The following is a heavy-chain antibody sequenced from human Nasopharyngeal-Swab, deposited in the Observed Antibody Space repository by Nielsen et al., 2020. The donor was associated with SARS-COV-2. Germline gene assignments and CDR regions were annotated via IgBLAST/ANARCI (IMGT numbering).Heavy chain of an antibody. D-gene: IGHD3-3*01. CDR2: IYYSGST. Sequence: SETLSLTCTVSGGSISSSSYYWSWIRQPPGKGLEWIGYIYYSGSTNYNPSLKSRVTISVDTSKNQFSLKLSSVTAADTAVYYCATGEWLSLDYWGQGTLVTVSS. V-gene: IGHV4-61*01. CDR3: ATGEWLSLDY. CDR1: GGSISSSSYY. J-gene: IGHJ4*02.